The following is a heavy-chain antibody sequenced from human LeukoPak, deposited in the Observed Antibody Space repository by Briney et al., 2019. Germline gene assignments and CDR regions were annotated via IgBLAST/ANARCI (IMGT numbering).Heavy chain of an antibody. Sequence: PGGSLRLSCAASGFTFSSYWMSWVRQAPGKGLEWVANIKQDGSEKYYVGSVRGRFTISRDNAKNSLSLQMNSLRAEDTAVHYCAREAGRGYFDYWGQGTLVTVSS. CDR3: AREAGRGYFDY. D-gene: IGHD6-19*01. CDR1: GFTFSSYW. V-gene: IGHV3-7*01. CDR2: IKQDGSEK. J-gene: IGHJ4*02.